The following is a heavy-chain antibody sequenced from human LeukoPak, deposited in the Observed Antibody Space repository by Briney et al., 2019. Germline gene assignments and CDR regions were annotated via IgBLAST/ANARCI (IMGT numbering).Heavy chain of an antibody. D-gene: IGHD3-22*01. V-gene: IGHV3-7*01. Sequence: GGSLRLSCAASGFTFSSYWMSWVRQAPGKGLEWVANINQDGSEKYYVDSVKGRFTISRDNTKNSLYLQMNSLRAEDTAVYYCARVLYYYDSSGYYPRYYFDYWGQGTLVTVSS. CDR1: GFTFSSYW. J-gene: IGHJ4*02. CDR2: INQDGSEK. CDR3: ARVLYYYDSSGYYPRYYFDY.